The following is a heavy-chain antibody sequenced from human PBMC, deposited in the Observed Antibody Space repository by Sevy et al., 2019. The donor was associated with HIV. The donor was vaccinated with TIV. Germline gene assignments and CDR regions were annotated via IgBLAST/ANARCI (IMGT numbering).Heavy chain of an antibody. CDR3: AKDKGYCTNGVCYTSYYYYGMDV. Sequence: GGSLRLSCAASGFTFDDYAMHWVRQAPGKGLEWVSGISWNSGSIGYADSVNGRFTLSKDNAKNSLYLQMNSLRAEDTALYYCAKDKGYCTNGVCYTSYYYYGMDVWGQGTTVTVSS. CDR2: ISWNSGSI. V-gene: IGHV3-9*01. J-gene: IGHJ6*02. CDR1: GFTFDDYA. D-gene: IGHD2-8*01.